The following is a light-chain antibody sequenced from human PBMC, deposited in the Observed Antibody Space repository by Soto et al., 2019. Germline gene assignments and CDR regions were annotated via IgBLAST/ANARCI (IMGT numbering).Light chain of an antibody. CDR3: QQLNTYPIT. V-gene: IGKV1-9*01. Sequence: IQLIQSPSSLSASAGDRVTIACRASQGISGDLAWYQQEPGKAPKLLIYAASTLRSGVPSRFSGSGSGTDFTLTINSLQPEDFATYYCQQLNTYPITFGQGTRLEIK. J-gene: IGKJ5*01. CDR2: AAS. CDR1: QGISGD.